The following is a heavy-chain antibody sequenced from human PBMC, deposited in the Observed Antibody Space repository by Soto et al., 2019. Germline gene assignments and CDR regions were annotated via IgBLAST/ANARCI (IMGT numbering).Heavy chain of an antibody. CDR1: GGSISSSSYY. Sequence: SETLSLTCTVSGGSISSSSYYWGWIRQPPGKGLEWIGSIYYSGSTYYNPSLKSRVTISVDTSKNQFSLKLNSVTAADTAVYYCARDLWGYCGTDCYPLDVWGQGPRVTVSS. D-gene: IGHD2-21*02. CDR3: ARDLWGYCGTDCYPLDV. J-gene: IGHJ6*02. V-gene: IGHV4-39*07. CDR2: IYYSGST.